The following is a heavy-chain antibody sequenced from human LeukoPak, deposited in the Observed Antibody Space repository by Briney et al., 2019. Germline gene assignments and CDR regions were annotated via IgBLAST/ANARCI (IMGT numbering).Heavy chain of an antibody. CDR3: ARDLSSGNRIFGVVINPLAAFDI. CDR1: GGTFSSYA. J-gene: IGHJ3*02. Sequence: SVKVSCKASGGTFSSYAISWVRQAPGQGLEWMGGIIPIFGTANYAQRFQGRVTITADESTSTAYMELSGLRSEDTAVYYCARDLSSGNRIFGVVINPLAAFDIWGQGTMVTVSS. V-gene: IGHV1-69*01. CDR2: IIPIFGTA. D-gene: IGHD3-3*01.